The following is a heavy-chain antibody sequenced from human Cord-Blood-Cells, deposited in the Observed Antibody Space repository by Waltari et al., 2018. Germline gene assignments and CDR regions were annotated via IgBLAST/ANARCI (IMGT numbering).Heavy chain of an antibody. CDR1: GFTFSGSA. D-gene: IGHD4-4*01. CDR2: IRSKANSYAT. Sequence: EVQLVESGGGLVQPGGSLKLSCAASGFTFSGSAMHWVRQASGEGLEWVGRIRSKANSYATAYAASVKGRFTITRDDSKNTAYLQMNSLKTEDTAVYYCTGHTGYFDLWGRGTLVTVSS. J-gene: IGHJ2*01. V-gene: IGHV3-73*02. CDR3: TGHTGYFDL.